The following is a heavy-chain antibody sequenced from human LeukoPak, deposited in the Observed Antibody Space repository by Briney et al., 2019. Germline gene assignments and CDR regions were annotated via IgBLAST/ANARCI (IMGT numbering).Heavy chain of an antibody. Sequence: GGSLRLSCAASGFSFSDYYMSWIRQAPGKGLEWVSYTSSRGDIRYYADPVKGRFTISRDNAKNLLYLQMNSLRAEDTAVYYCARFGSGWGSFDFWGQGTLVTVSP. D-gene: IGHD3-16*01. CDR3: ARFGSGWGSFDF. V-gene: IGHV3-11*04. J-gene: IGHJ4*02. CDR2: TSSRGDIR. CDR1: GFSFSDYY.